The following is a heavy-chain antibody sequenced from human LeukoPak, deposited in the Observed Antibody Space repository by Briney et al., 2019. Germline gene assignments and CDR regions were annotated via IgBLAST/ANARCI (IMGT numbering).Heavy chain of an antibody. CDR3: SRGTDAYRCGNS. V-gene: IGHV4-34*01. CDR2: IHYSGRI. CDR1: GGSFSGYS. D-gene: IGHD5-24*01. Sequence: SETLSLTCAVYGGSFSGYSWTWIRQPPGKGLEWIGEIHYSGRINYNPSLKSRVTISADTSNNHFSLKMNSVTAADTAVYYCSRGTDAYRCGNSWGQGTLVTVSS. J-gene: IGHJ4*02.